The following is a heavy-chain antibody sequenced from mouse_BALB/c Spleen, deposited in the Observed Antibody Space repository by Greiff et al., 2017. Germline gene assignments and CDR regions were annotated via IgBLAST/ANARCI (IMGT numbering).Heavy chain of an antibody. D-gene: IGHD1-2*01. J-gene: IGHJ3*01. CDR3: ARRGIHYYDRFAY. V-gene: IGHV1-69*02. CDR1: GYTFTSYW. CDR2: IDPSDSYT. Sequence: VQLQQPGAELVKPGASVKLSCKASGYTFTSYWMHWVKQRPGQGLEWIGEIDPSDSYTNYNQKFKGKATLTVDKSSSTAYMQLSSLTSEDSAVYYCARRGIHYYDRFAYWGQGTLVTVSA.